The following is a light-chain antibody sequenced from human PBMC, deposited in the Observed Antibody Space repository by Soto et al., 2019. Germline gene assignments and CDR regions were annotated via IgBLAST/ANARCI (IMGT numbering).Light chain of an antibody. V-gene: IGKV1-5*03. J-gene: IGKJ1*01. CDR1: QNIHHW. Sequence: DIPMTQSPSTLSASVGDRVTITCRASQNIHHWLAWYQQKPGKAPKLLIYQASTLEGGVPSRFSGSGSGTEFTLTISSLQPDDFGTFYCQQYNSYSRMFGQGTNVEFK. CDR3: QQYNSYSRM. CDR2: QAS.